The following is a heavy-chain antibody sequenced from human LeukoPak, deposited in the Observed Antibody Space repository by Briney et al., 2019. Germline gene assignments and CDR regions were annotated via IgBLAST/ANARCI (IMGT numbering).Heavy chain of an antibody. J-gene: IGHJ6*04. Sequence: ASVKVSCKASGYTFTGYYMHWVRQATGQGLEWMGWMNPNSGNTGYAQKFQGRVTMTRNTSISTAYMELSSLRSEDTAVYYCARGRRGYYCDSSGYLTRTDVWGKGTTVTISS. V-gene: IGHV1-8*02. CDR3: ARGRRGYYCDSSGYLTRTDV. CDR2: MNPNSGNT. D-gene: IGHD3-22*01. CDR1: GYTFTGYY.